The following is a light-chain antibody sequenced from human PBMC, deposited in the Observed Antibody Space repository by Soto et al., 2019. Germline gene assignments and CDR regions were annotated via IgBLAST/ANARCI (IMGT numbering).Light chain of an antibody. CDR1: NSNFGAGYD. V-gene: IGLV1-40*01. CDR3: QSYDTGLSALV. J-gene: IGLJ1*01. Sequence: QAVVTQPPSVSGAPGQRVTISCIGSNSNFGAGYDVHWYKQLPGAAPKLVIHGNNNRPSGVPDRFSGSKSGTSASLAITGLQADDEADYFCQSYDTGLSALVFGTGTKVTVL. CDR2: GNN.